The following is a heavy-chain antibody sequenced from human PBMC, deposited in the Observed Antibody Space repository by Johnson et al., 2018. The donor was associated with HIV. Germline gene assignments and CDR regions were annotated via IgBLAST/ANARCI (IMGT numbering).Heavy chain of an antibody. CDR1: GFTFDTYG. D-gene: IGHD6-19*01. CDR2: IRYDGSNK. CDR3: AKGGSAVAVAFDI. J-gene: IGHJ3*02. V-gene: IGHV3-30*02. Sequence: QVQLVESGGGVVQPGRSLRLSCAASGFTFDTYGMHWVRQAPGKGLEWVAFIRYDGSNKYYADSVKGRFTISRDNSKNTLYMQMNSLRAEDTAVYYCAKGGSAVAVAFDIWGQGTMVTVSS.